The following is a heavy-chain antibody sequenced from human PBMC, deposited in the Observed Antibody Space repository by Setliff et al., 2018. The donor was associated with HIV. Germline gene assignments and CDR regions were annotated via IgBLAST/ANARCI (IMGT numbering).Heavy chain of an antibody. D-gene: IGHD3-22*01. CDR2: ISAYNGNT. CDR3: ARDVPLYYYDSGGYFDY. CDR1: GYTFTSYG. Sequence: GASVKVSCKASGYTFTSYGISWVRQAPGQGLEWMGWISAYNGNTNYAQKLQGRVTMTTDTSTSTAYMELRSLRSDDTAVYYCARDVPLYYYDSGGYFDYWGQGTLVTVSS. V-gene: IGHV1-18*01. J-gene: IGHJ4*02.